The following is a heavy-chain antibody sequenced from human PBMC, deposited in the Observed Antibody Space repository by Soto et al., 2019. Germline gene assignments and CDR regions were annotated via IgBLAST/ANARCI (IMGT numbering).Heavy chain of an antibody. CDR1: GFTVSNNY. V-gene: IGHV3-66*01. D-gene: IGHD1-1*01. CDR2: IFSNGDT. CDR3: ARDGTYNWV. Sequence: ELQLVASGGGLVQPGGSLRLSCAASGFTVSNNYVRWVRQAPGKGLEWVSLIFSNGDTRYADPVKGRFTISRDSSSNTLYLQMNSMRVADTAVYYCARDGTYNWVGGQGIHVTVSS. J-gene: IGHJ4*02.